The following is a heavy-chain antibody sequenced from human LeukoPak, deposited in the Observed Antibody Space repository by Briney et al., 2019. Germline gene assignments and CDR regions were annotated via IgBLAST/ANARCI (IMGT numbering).Heavy chain of an antibody. CDR1: GFTFGDSY. Sequence: GGSLRLSCAASGFTFGDSYMSWIRQAPGKGLEWVSYISSSGSTIYYADSVKGRFTISRDNAKNSLYLQMNSLRAEDTAVYYCARQDIVVVVAATMDVWGKGTTVTVSS. CDR3: ARQDIVVVVAATMDV. CDR2: ISSSGSTI. J-gene: IGHJ6*04. V-gene: IGHV3-11*04. D-gene: IGHD2-15*01.